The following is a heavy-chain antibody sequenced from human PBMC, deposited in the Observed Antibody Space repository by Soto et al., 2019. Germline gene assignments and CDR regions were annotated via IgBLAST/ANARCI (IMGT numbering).Heavy chain of an antibody. Sequence: QVQLVESGGGVGQPGRSLRLSCAASGFTFSTYGMHWVRQAPGKGLEWVAVIWYDGSNKYYADSVKGRFTFSRDNSRNTLYLQTNSLRAEVTAVYYCARDECQGSGGSCYFAGMEVWGQVPTVTVSS. CDR1: GFTFSTYG. D-gene: IGHD2-15*01. CDR3: ARDECQGSGGSCYFAGMEV. J-gene: IGHJ6*02. V-gene: IGHV3-33*01. CDR2: IWYDGSNK.